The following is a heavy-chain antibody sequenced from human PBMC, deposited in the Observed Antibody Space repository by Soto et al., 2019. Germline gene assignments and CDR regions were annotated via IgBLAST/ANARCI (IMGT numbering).Heavy chain of an antibody. D-gene: IGHD2-2*01. CDR3: AKDILPCSSTSCYGYGMDV. CDR2: ISWDGGST. J-gene: IGHJ6*02. CDR1: GFTFDDYT. V-gene: IGHV3-43*01. Sequence: GGSLRLSCAASGFTFDDYTMHWVRQAPGKGLEWVSLISWDGGSTYYADSVKGRFTISRDNSKNSLYLQMNSLRTEDTALYYCAKDILPCSSTSCYGYGMDVGGQGTTVTVS.